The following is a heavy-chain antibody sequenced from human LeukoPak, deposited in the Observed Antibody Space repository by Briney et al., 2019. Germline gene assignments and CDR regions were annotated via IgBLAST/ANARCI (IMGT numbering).Heavy chain of an antibody. Sequence: PGGSLRLSCAASGFTFDDYGMSWVRQAPGKGLEWVSGINWNGGSTGYADSVKGRFTISRDNAKNTVYLEVNSLRAEDTAVYYCARALSYGSGSYPIHWGQGTLVTVSP. CDR1: GFTFDDYG. J-gene: IGHJ1*01. CDR2: INWNGGST. V-gene: IGHV3-20*04. CDR3: ARALSYGSGSYPIH. D-gene: IGHD3-10*01.